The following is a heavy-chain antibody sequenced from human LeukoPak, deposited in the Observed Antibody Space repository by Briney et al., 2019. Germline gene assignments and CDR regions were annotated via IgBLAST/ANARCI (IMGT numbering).Heavy chain of an antibody. CDR1: GFTFSNHA. CDR3: ARVDDLDAFDI. Sequence: GGSLRLSCVTSGFTFSNHAMHWVRQGPGKGLGWVAVISDDGTSKFYADSVKGRFTIFRDNSKNTLFLQINSLRPEDTAMYYCARVDDLDAFDIWGQGTLVTVSS. V-gene: IGHV3-30*04. CDR2: ISDDGTSK. J-gene: IGHJ3*02. D-gene: IGHD2-2*03.